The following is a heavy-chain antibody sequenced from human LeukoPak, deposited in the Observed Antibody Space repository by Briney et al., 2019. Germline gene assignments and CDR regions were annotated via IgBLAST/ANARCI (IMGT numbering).Heavy chain of an antibody. Sequence: SSQTLSLTCTVSGGSISSGDYYWSWIRQPPGKGLEWIGYIYYSGSTNYNPSLKSRVTISVDTSKNQFSLKLSSVTAADTAVYYCARAGYYDSSGYWYWGQGTLVTVSS. D-gene: IGHD3-22*01. CDR1: GGSISSGDYY. CDR2: IYYSGST. J-gene: IGHJ4*02. CDR3: ARAGYYDSSGYWY. V-gene: IGHV4-61*08.